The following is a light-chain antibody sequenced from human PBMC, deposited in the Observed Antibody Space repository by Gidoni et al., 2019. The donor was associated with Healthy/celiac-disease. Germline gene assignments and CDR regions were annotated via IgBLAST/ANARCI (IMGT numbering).Light chain of an antibody. CDR1: QSISSY. CDR3: QQSYSIT. Sequence: DIQMTQSPSSLSASVGDRVTITCRASQSISSYLNWYKQKPGKAPTLLIYAASSLQSGVPSRFSGYGSGTDFTLTISSLQHEDFATYYCQQSYSITFXXXTRLEIK. V-gene: IGKV1-39*01. CDR2: AAS. J-gene: IGKJ5*01.